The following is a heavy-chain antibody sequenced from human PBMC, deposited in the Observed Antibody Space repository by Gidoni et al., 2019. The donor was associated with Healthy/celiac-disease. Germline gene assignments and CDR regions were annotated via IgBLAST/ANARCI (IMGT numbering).Heavy chain of an antibody. D-gene: IGHD3-22*01. J-gene: IGHJ4*02. CDR2: ISGSGGSK. Sequence: EVQLLESGGGLVQPGGSLRLSGAASGLSFGSYAMGGVCQAPGKGLEWVAVISGSGGSKDYADAVKGRFTIARDNSKNTMYLQMNSLRAEETAVYYWAKDLLRDSSGYYPSCDYWGQGTLVTVSS. V-gene: IGHV3-23*01. CDR3: AKDLLRDSSGYYPSCDY. CDR1: GLSFGSYA.